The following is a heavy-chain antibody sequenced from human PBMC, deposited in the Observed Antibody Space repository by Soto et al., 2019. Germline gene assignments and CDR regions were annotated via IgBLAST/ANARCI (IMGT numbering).Heavy chain of an antibody. J-gene: IGHJ3*02. V-gene: IGHV1-69*06. CDR1: GGTFNNYA. D-gene: IGHD6-19*01. CDR2: IVPIFGTA. CDR3: ARSSGRPEDAFDI. Sequence: QVQLVQSGAEVKIPGSSVKVSCKAPGGTFNNYAISWVRQAPGQGLDWMGGIVPIFGTANYAQKFQGRVTITADKSTSTAYMELSSLTSEDTAVYYCARSSGRPEDAFDIWGQGTMVTVSS.